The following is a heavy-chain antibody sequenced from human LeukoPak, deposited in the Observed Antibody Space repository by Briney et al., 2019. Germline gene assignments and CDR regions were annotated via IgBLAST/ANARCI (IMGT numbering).Heavy chain of an antibody. Sequence: PGGSLRLSCAASGFTFSSYSMNWARQAPGKGLEWVSYISSSSSTIYYADSVKGRFTISRDNAKNSLYLQMNSLRAEDTAVYYCARGVTGSYDFWSGYYIHYYYYYMDVWGKGTTVTVSS. CDR2: ISSSSSTI. D-gene: IGHD3-3*01. CDR1: GFTFSSYS. J-gene: IGHJ6*03. CDR3: ARGVTGSYDFWSGYYIHYYYYYMDV. V-gene: IGHV3-48*01.